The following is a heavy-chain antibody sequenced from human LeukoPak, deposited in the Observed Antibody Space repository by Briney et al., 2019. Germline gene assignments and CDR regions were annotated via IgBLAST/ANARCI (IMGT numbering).Heavy chain of an antibody. D-gene: IGHD1-7*01. J-gene: IGHJ3*02. CDR1: GFTFDDYT. V-gene: IGHV3-43*01. CDR3: AKDVASIADWNYDDAFDI. CDR2: ISWNGGST. Sequence: GGSLRLSCAASGFTFDDYTMHWVRQAPGKGLEWVSFISWNGGSTYYADSVKGRFTISRDNYKNSLYLQLNSLRTEDTALYYCAKDVASIADWNYDDAFDIWGQGTMVTVSS.